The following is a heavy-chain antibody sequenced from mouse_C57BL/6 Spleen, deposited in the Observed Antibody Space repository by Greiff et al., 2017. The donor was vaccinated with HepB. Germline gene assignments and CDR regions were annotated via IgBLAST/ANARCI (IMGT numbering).Heavy chain of an antibody. V-gene: IGHV1-55*01. J-gene: IGHJ2*01. CDR3: ARYDGYYPY. CDR2: IYPGSGST. CDR1: GYTFTSYW. Sequence: QVQLQQPGAELVKPGASVKMSCKASGYTFTSYWITWVKQRPGQGLEWIGDIYPGSGSTNYNEKFKSKATLTVATSSSTAYMQLSSLTSEDSAVYYCARYDGYYPYWGQGTTLTVSS. D-gene: IGHD2-3*01.